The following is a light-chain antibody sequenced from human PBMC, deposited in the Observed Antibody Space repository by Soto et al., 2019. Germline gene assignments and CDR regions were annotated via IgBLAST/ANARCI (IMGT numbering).Light chain of an antibody. CDR1: QSVTTNF. CDR3: QQYGHSPPT. J-gene: IGKJ1*01. CDR2: GAS. V-gene: IGKV3-20*01. Sequence: EIVLTQSPGTLSLSPGERATLSCRASQSVTTNFLAWYQQKPGQAPRLLIYGASSRATGIPDRFSGSGSETDFTLTISRLEPDDFAVDYCQQYGHSPPTFGQGTKVEIK.